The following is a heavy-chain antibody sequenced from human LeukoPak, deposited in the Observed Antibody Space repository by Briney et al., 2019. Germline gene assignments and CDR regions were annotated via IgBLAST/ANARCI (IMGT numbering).Heavy chain of an antibody. V-gene: IGHV3-30*02. J-gene: IGHJ6*03. D-gene: IGHD7-27*01. CDR3: AKASGHFYYYMDV. CDR2: IRYDGSNK. CDR1: GFTFSSNG. Sequence: GGSLRLSCTASGFTFSSNGMHWVRQAPGKGLEWVAFIRYDGSNKYYADSVKGRFTISRDNSKNTGYLQMNSLRVEDTAVYYCAKASGHFYYYMDVWGKGTTVTDSS.